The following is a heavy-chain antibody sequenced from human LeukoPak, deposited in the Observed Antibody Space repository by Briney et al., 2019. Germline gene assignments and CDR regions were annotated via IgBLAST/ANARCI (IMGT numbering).Heavy chain of an antibody. D-gene: IGHD3-22*01. J-gene: IGHJ4*02. CDR1: DGSISSSNW. CDR3: ARVTYDSSGYFDY. Sequence: PSETLSLTCAVSDGSISSSNWWSWVRQPPGKGLEWIGEIYHSGSTNYNPSLKSRVTISIDKSKNQFSLKLSSVTAADTAVYYCARVTYDSSGYFDYWGQGTLVTVSS. V-gene: IGHV4-4*02. CDR2: IYHSGST.